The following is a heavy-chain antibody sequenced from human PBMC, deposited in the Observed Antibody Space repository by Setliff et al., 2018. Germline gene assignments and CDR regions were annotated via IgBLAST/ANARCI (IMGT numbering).Heavy chain of an antibody. J-gene: IGHJ5*02. CDR3: ARGRGLEWLPESWFDP. CDR1: GDSISSSNW. CDR2: IYHSGST. Sequence: PSETLSLTCAVSGDSISSSNWWNWVRQPPGKGLGWIGEIYHSGSTNYNPSLKSRVTISVDTSKNQFSLKLSSVTAADTAVYYCARGRGLEWLPESWFDPWGQGTLVTVSS. D-gene: IGHD3-3*01. V-gene: IGHV4-4*02.